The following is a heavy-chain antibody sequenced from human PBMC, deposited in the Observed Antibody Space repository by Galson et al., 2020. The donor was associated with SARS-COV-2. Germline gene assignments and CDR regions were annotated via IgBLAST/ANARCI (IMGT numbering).Heavy chain of an antibody. V-gene: IGHV3-30*01. D-gene: IGHD6-13*01. CDR1: GFTFSGQA. J-gene: IGHJ4*02. CDR2: ISYDGPTR. CDR3: ARETDDYSSSWYDY. Sequence: LSLTCAASGFTFSGQAMHSFRQAPGKGLEWVGIISYDGPTRYNGYSVKGRFTISRDNSKNTLLLQMNNLIPEDTATYYCARETDDYSSSWYDYWGRGTRVTVSS.